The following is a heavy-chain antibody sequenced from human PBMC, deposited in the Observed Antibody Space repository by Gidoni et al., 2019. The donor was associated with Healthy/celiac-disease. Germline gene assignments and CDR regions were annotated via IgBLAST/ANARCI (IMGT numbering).Heavy chain of an antibody. J-gene: IGHJ6*02. CDR1: GFTFSSSA. D-gene: IGHD6-13*01. Sequence: EVQLLESGGGLVQPGGSLRLSCAASGFTFSSSAMSWVRQAPGKGLEWVSAISGSGGSTYYADSVKGRFTISRDNSKNTLYLQMNSLRAEDTAVYYCAKGLAAAPPGDYYYYGMDVWGQGTTVTVSS. CDR2: ISGSGGST. V-gene: IGHV3-23*01. CDR3: AKGLAAAPPGDYYYYGMDV.